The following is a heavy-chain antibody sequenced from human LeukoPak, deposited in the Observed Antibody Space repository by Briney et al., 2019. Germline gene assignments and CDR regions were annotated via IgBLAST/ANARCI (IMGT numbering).Heavy chain of an antibody. D-gene: IGHD3-3*01. V-gene: IGHV1-18*01. CDR2: ISAYNGNT. CDR3: ARCLEWLFPYYYGMDV. J-gene: IGHJ6*02. Sequence: ASVKVSCKASGYTFTSYGISWVRQAPGQGLEWMGWISAYNGNTNYAQKLQGRVTMTTDTSTSTAYMELRSLRSDGTAVYYCARCLEWLFPYYYGMDVWGQGTTVTVSS. CDR1: GYTFTSYG.